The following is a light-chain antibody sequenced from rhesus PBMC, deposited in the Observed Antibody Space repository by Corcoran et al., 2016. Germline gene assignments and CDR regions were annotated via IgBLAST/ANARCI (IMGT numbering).Light chain of an antibody. J-gene: IGKJ2*01. CDR3: LQYSSSLYS. CDR2: KAS. CDR1: QSISSW. Sequence: DIQMTQSPSSLSASVGDTVTITCRASQSISSWLDWYQQKPGKAPKLLIYKASNLQRGVPSRFSGSGSGTDVTLTISSLQPEDFATYYCLQYSSSLYSFGQGTKVEIK. V-gene: IGKV1-22*01.